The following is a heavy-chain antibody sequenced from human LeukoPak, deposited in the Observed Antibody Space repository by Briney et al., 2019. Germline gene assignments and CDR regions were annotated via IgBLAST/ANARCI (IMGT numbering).Heavy chain of an antibody. J-gene: IGHJ4*02. V-gene: IGHV3-23*01. CDR1: GFTFSSYW. Sequence: PGGSLRLSCAASGFTFSSYWMHWVRHAPGKGLEWVSAISGSGGSTYYADSVKGRFTISRDNSKNTLYLQMNSLRAEDTAVYYCAKDRYTYGYFDYWGQGTLVTVSS. CDR2: ISGSGGST. D-gene: IGHD5-18*01. CDR3: AKDRYTYGYFDY.